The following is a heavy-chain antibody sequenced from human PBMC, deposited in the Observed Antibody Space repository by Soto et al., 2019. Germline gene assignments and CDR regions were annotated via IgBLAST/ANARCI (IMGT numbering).Heavy chain of an antibody. V-gene: IGHV1-69*02. Sequence: QVHLLQSGAEMKKPGSSVKVSCTAFGGTFTSYTFNWVRQAPGQRLEWMGRIIPILGMSSSAHNFQGRLTMIADKCTNTSYMVLSSLTSDDTAIYYCARSYGSGSRPFDYWGQGTLVTVSS. CDR2: IIPILGMS. CDR3: ARSYGSGSRPFDY. J-gene: IGHJ4*02. CDR1: GGTFTSYT. D-gene: IGHD3-10*01.